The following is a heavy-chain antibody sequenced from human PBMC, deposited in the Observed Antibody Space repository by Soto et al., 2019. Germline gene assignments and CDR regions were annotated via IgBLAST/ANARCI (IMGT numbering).Heavy chain of an antibody. Sequence: SGPTLVNPTQTLTLTCTFSGFSLSTSGVGVGWIRQPPGKAREWLGIIYWNDDKKYSPSLRSRIGITKDTFRNQVVLTMTNVDPLETPTHYCARRRGYNWNKTAFDYWGQGALVTVSS. CDR2: IYWNDDK. CDR1: GFSLSTSGVG. J-gene: IGHJ4*02. D-gene: IGHD1-20*01. V-gene: IGHV2-5*01. CDR3: ARRRGYNWNKTAFDY.